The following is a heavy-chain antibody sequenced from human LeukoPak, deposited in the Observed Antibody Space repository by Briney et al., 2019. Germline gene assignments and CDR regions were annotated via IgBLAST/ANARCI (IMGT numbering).Heavy chain of an antibody. Sequence: GGSLRLSCAASGFTFSSYSMNLVRQAPGKGLEWVSSISSSSSYIYYADSVKGRFTISRDNAKNSLYLQMNSLRAEDTAVYYCARDCSGGSCYPKIYYYYGMDVWGQGTTVTVSS. CDR1: GFTFSSYS. CDR2: ISSSSSYI. CDR3: ARDCSGGSCYPKIYYYYGMDV. D-gene: IGHD2-15*01. J-gene: IGHJ6*02. V-gene: IGHV3-21*01.